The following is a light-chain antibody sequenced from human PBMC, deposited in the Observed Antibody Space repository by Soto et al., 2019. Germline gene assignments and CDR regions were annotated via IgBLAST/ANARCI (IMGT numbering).Light chain of an antibody. CDR1: QDISVY. J-gene: IGKJ5*01. CDR3: QKFNTAPLT. V-gene: IGKV1-27*01. Sequence: DIQMTQSPSSLSASVGDRVTITCRASQDISVYLAWYQQKPVKDRKRLIYSASTLQAGVPSRFSGSGSGTDFTLTISSLQPEDVATYYGQKFNTAPLTFGQGTRLEIK. CDR2: SAS.